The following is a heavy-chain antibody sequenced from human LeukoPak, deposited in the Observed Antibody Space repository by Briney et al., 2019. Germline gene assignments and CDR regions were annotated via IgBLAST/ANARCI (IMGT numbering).Heavy chain of an antibody. CDR1: GGTFSSYA. Sequence: VASVKVSCKASGGTFSSYAISWVRQAPGQGLEWMGRIIPILGIANYAQKFQGRVTIAADKSTSTAYMELSSLRSENTAVYYCARNEVDSSGYHYNAFDIWGQGTMVTVSS. CDR2: IIPILGIA. J-gene: IGHJ3*02. CDR3: ARNEVDSSGYHYNAFDI. D-gene: IGHD3-22*01. V-gene: IGHV1-69*04.